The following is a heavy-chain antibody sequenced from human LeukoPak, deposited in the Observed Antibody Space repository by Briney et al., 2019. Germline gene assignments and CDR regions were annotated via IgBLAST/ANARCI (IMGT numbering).Heavy chain of an antibody. CDR1: GYTFTSYG. J-gene: IGHJ5*02. CDR2: IGAYNGNT. V-gene: IGHV1-18*01. Sequence: ASVKVSCKASGYTFTSYGVSWVRQAPGQGLEWMGWIGAYNGNTNYAQKLQGRVTMTTDTSTSTAYMELRSLRSDDTAVYYCARDGHEVYYYDSSGYQGWFDPWGQGTLVTVSS. D-gene: IGHD3-22*01. CDR3: ARDGHEVYYYDSSGYQGWFDP.